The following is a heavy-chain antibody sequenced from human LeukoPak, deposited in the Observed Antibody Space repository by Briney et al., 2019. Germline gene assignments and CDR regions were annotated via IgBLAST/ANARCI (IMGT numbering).Heavy chain of an antibody. V-gene: IGHV3-21*01. J-gene: IGHJ4*02. CDR2: ISSSSSYI. CDR3: ARLTTTVTTPFDY. D-gene: IGHD4-17*01. CDR1: GFTFTTYE. Sequence: GGSLRLSCAASGFTFTTYEMNWVRQAPGKGLEWVSSISSSSSYIYYADSVKGRFTISRDNAKNSLYLQMNSLRAEDTAVYYCARLTTTVTTPFDYWGQGTLVTVSS.